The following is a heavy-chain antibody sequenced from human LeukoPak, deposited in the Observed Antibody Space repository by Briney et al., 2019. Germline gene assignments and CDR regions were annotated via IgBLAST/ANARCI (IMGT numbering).Heavy chain of an antibody. D-gene: IGHD1-26*01. CDR1: GFTFSSHW. J-gene: IGHJ4*02. Sequence: GRSLRLSCAASGFTFSSHWMHWVRQAPGKGLEWVAVISYDGSNKYYADSVKGRFTISRDNSKNTLYLQMNSLRAEDTAVYYCARGFGIVGATDNFDYWGQGTLVTVSS. CDR2: ISYDGSNK. V-gene: IGHV3-30*03. CDR3: ARGFGIVGATDNFDY.